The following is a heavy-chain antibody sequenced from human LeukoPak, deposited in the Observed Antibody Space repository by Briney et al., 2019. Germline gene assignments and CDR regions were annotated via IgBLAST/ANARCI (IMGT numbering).Heavy chain of an antibody. CDR1: GYTFTRYY. CDR3: ARDGWFYYDSSDYSGFDY. D-gene: IGHD3-22*01. J-gene: IGHJ4*02. CDR2: INPSGGSI. V-gene: IGHV1-46*01. Sequence: ASVKVSFKASGYTFTRYYMHWVRQAPGQGLEWMGIINPSGGSINYAQKFQGRVTMTRDTSTSTVYMELSSLRSEDTAVYYCARDGWFYYDSSDYSGFDYWGQGTLVTVSS.